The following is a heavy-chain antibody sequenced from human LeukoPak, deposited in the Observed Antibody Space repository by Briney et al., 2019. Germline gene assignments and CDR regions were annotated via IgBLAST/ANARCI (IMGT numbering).Heavy chain of an antibody. CDR2: VNPDGSST. CDR1: GFTFSRYW. J-gene: IGHJ4*02. Sequence: GGSLRLSCAASGFTFSRYWMHWVRQVPGKGLVWVSRVNPDGSSTTYADSVKGRFTSSRDNAKNTLYLQMNRLRAEDTAVYYCARGGSYGNYWGQGILVTVSS. V-gene: IGHV3-74*01. D-gene: IGHD3-16*01. CDR3: ARGGSYGNY.